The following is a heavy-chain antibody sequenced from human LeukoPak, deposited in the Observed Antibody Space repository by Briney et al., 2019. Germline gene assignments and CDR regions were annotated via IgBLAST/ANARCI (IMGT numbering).Heavy chain of an antibody. J-gene: IGHJ4*02. D-gene: IGHD1-26*01. CDR3: ARRVGATNPYFDY. CDR2: IYHSGST. CDR1: GYSISSGYY. Sequence: SETLSLTCTVSGYSISSGYYWGWIRQPPGKGLEWIGSIYHSGSTYYNPSLKNRVTISVDTSENQFSLKLSSVTAADTAVYYCARRVGATNPYFDYWGLGTLVTVSS. V-gene: IGHV4-38-2*02.